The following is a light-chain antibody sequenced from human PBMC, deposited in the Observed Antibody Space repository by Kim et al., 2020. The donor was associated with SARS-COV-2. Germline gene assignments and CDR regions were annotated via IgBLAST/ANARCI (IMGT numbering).Light chain of an antibody. CDR2: DAS. Sequence: SLSPGESATLSCRASQSVGNFLAGYQQKPGKAPRLLIYDASNRATGIPARFSGSGSGTDFTLTISSLEPEDFAVYYCQQRSYWRYPFGQGTKLEI. V-gene: IGKV3-11*01. CDR1: QSVGNF. J-gene: IGKJ2*01. CDR3: QQRSYWRYP.